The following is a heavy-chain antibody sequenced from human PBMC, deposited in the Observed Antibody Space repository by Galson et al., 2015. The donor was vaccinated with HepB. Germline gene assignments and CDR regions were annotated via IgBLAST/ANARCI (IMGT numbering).Heavy chain of an antibody. CDR3: ARAVVPAASPSYYFDY. CDR2: IIPIFGTA. CDR1: GGTFSSYA. Sequence: SVKVSCKAPGGTFSSYAISWVRQAPGQGLEWMGGIIPIFGTANYAQKFQGRVTITADESTSTAYMELSSLRSEDTAVYYCARAVVPAASPSYYFDYWGQGTLVTVSS. D-gene: IGHD2-2*01. V-gene: IGHV1-69*13. J-gene: IGHJ4*02.